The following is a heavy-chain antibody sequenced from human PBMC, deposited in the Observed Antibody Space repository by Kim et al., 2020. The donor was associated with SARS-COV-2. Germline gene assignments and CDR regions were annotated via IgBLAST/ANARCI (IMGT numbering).Heavy chain of an antibody. CDR1: GGSVSSSSFL. J-gene: IGHJ2*01. V-gene: IGHV4-39*07. CDR3: ARELNMAEYFDL. CDR2: ISYSGST. Sequence: SETLSLTCTVSGGSVSSSSFLWGWIRQPPGKGLDWIGSISYSGSTYYNPSLKSRVTISIDTSKNQLSLKLTSVTAADTAIYYCARELNMAEYFDLWGRGTLVTVSS.